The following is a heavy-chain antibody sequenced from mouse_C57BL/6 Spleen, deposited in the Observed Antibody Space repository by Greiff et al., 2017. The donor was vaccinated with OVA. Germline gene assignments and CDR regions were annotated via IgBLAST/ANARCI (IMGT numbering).Heavy chain of an antibody. CDR2: LWSGGST. Sequence: VQLQQSGPGLVQPSQSLSITCTVSGFSLTSYGVHWVRQSPGKGLEWLGVLWSGGSTDYNAAFISRLSISKDNSKSQVFFKMNSLQADDTAIYYCARNEGYYYGSSGYFDYWGQGTTLTVSS. J-gene: IGHJ2*01. D-gene: IGHD1-1*01. V-gene: IGHV2-2*01. CDR3: ARNEGYYYGSSGYFDY. CDR1: GFSLTSYG.